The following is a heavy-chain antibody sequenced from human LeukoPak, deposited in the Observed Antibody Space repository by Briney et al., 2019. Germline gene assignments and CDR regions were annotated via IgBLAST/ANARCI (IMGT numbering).Heavy chain of an antibody. CDR2: ISSSGSTI. J-gene: IGHJ4*02. V-gene: IGHV3-48*03. CDR1: GFTFTSYE. CDR3: ASHRGSGPY. Sequence: PGGSLRLSCAASGFTFTSYEMNWVRQAPGKGLEWVSYISSSGSTIYYADSVKGRFTISRDNAKNSLYLQMNSLRAEDTALYYCASHRGSGPYWGQGTLVTVSS. D-gene: IGHD3-10*01.